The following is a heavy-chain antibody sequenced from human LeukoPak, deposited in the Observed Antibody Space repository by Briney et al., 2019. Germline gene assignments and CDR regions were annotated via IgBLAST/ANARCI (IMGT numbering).Heavy chain of an antibody. V-gene: IGHV3-30*18. CDR3: AKDGDDIVVVVAAT. CDR2: ISYDGSNK. Sequence: PGRSLRLSCAASGFTFSSYGMHWVRQAPGKGLGWVAVISYDGSNKYYADSVKGRFTISRDNSKNTLYLQMNSLRAEDTAVYYCAKDGDDIVVVVAATWGQGTLVTVPS. D-gene: IGHD2-15*01. J-gene: IGHJ4*02. CDR1: GFTFSSYG.